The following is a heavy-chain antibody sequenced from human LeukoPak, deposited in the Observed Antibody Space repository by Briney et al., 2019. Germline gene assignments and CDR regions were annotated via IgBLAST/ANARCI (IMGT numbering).Heavy chain of an antibody. CDR2: ITGSGGST. Sequence: GGSLRLSCAASGLTFSSSGMGWVRQAPGKGLECVSPITGSGGSTSYTDSVKGRFTISRDNSKNTLYLQMNSLRAGDTAVYYCARGRNTGRQFYFDHWGQGTLVTVAS. V-gene: IGHV3-23*01. CDR1: GLTFSSSG. CDR3: ARGRNTGRQFYFDH. J-gene: IGHJ4*02. D-gene: IGHD5-18*01.